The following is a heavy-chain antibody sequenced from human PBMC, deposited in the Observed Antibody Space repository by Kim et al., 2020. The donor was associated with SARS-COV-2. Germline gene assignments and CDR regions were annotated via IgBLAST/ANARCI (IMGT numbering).Heavy chain of an antibody. Sequence: GGSLRLSCEAYGYSFSSHALTWVRKAPGKGLEWVSFISGGGGVTYYAQSVKGRFTISRDNSKSTLYLQMNSLRVEDTAVYYCAKGLWFGESYYYGVDVGGQGTTVTVSS. J-gene: IGHJ6*02. CDR2: ISGGGGVT. CDR3: AKGLWFGESYYYGVDV. D-gene: IGHD3-10*01. V-gene: IGHV3-23*01. CDR1: GYSFSSHA.